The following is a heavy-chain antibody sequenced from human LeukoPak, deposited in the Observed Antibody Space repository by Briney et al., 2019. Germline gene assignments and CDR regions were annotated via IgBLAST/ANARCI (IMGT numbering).Heavy chain of an antibody. CDR2: IYYSGNT. V-gene: IGHV4-59*01. CDR1: GGSISSFY. Sequence: SETLSLTCTVSGGSISSFYWSWIRQPPGEGLEWIGYIYYSGNTNYNPSLKNRVTISVDTSKNQFSLKLSSVTAADTAVYYCARGYSGSYGRFDYWGQGTLVTVSS. J-gene: IGHJ4*02. CDR3: ARGYSGSYGRFDY. D-gene: IGHD1-26*01.